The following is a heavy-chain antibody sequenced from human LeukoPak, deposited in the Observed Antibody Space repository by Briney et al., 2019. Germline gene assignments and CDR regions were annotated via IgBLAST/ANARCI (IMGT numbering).Heavy chain of an antibody. CDR1: GFTFSTYG. Sequence: GGSVRLSCAASGFTFSTYGMHWVRQAPGKGLEWVAFIWYDGSNKYYADSVKGRFTISRDNSKNTLFLQMNSLRAEDTAVYYCAREVTNDAFDIWGQGKKVSVSS. V-gene: IGHV3-33*01. CDR2: IWYDGSNK. J-gene: IGHJ3*02. D-gene: IGHD4-17*01. CDR3: AREVTNDAFDI.